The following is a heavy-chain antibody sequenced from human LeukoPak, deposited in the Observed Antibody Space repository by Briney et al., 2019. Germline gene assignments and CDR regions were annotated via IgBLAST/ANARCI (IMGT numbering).Heavy chain of an antibody. CDR2: INHSGST. CDR1: GGTFSGYY. CDR3: ARGRITIFGVVIGRGGSFDY. D-gene: IGHD3-3*01. Sequence: PSETLSLTCAVYGGTFSGYYWSWIRQPPGKGLEWIGEINHSGSTNYNPSLKSRVTISVDTSKNQFSLKLSSVTAADTAVYYCARGRITIFGVVIGRGGSFDYWGQGTLVTVSS. V-gene: IGHV4-34*01. J-gene: IGHJ4*02.